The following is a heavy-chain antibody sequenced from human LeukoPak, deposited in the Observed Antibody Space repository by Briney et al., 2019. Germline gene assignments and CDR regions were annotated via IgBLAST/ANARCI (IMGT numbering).Heavy chain of an antibody. Sequence: ASVKVSCKASGYTFTSYGISWVRQAPGQGLEWMGWISGYNGNTNYAQNLQGRVTMTTDTSTSTVYMELRRLRAAATAVYYCASAYSSGWPYFDYWGQGTLVTVSS. CDR1: GYTFTSYG. CDR3: ASAYSSGWPYFDY. J-gene: IGHJ4*02. CDR2: ISGYNGNT. V-gene: IGHV1-18*01. D-gene: IGHD6-19*01.